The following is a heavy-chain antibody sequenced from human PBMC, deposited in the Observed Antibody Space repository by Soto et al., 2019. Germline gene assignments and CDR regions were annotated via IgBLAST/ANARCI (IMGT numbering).Heavy chain of an antibody. V-gene: IGHV4-59*01. D-gene: IGHD5-12*01. J-gene: IGHJ6*02. Sequence: SETLSLTCTVSGGSISSYYWSWIRQPPGKGLEWIGYIYYSGSTNYNPSLKSRVTISVDTSKNQFSLKLTSVTAADTAVYYCARSRGYSGFPYYYGMDVWGQGTTVTVSS. CDR1: GGSISSYY. CDR2: IYYSGST. CDR3: ARSRGYSGFPYYYGMDV.